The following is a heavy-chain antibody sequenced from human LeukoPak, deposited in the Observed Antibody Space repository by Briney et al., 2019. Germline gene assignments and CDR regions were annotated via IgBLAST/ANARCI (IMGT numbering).Heavy chain of an antibody. Sequence: PGGSLRLSCAASGFTFSNYAMSWVRQAPGKGLEWVANIKQDGSEKYYVDSVKGRFTISRDNAKNSLYLQMHSLRAEDTAVYYCARAGFYSSGDAFDIWGQGTMVTVSS. CDR1: GFTFSNYA. CDR2: IKQDGSEK. D-gene: IGHD6-19*01. V-gene: IGHV3-7*05. J-gene: IGHJ3*02. CDR3: ARAGFYSSGDAFDI.